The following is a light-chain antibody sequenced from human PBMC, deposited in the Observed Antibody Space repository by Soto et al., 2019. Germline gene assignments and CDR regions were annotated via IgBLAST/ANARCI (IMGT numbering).Light chain of an antibody. Sequence: QSVLTQPPSVSEAPGQRVTISCTGSSSNIGAGYEAHWYQQVPGTAPKLLIYENNNRPSGVPDRFSGSKSGTSASLAITGVLEDEEAEDYCQHSDGSLRGYVFGTGTKLTVL. J-gene: IGLJ1*01. V-gene: IGLV1-40*01. CDR3: QHSDGSLRGYV. CDR2: ENN. CDR1: SSNIGAGYE.